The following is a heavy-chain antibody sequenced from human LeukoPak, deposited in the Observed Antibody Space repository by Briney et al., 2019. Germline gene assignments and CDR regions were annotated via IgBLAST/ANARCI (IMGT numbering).Heavy chain of an antibody. CDR1: GFTFRSYS. D-gene: IGHD1-26*01. J-gene: IGHJ6*02. CDR3: AKDQWELPRDDYYGMDV. Sequence: HPGGSLRLSCAASGFTFRSYSMNWVRQAPGKGLEWISYISSSSSPIYYAESVRGRFTISRDNAKNSLFLQMNSLRAEDTAVYYCAKDQWELPRDDYYGMDVWGQGTTVTVSS. V-gene: IGHV3-48*01. CDR2: ISSSSSPI.